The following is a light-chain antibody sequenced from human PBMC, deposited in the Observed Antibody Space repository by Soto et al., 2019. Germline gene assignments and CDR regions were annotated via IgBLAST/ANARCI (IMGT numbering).Light chain of an antibody. CDR2: DAS. Sequence: DIQMTQSPSTLSASVGDRVTITCRASQSISRSLAWYQQKPGKAPNLLIFDASSSEGGVPSRFSGSGFGTEFTLTITNLQPADFATYYCQQYSDFLISFGPGTTVDFK. CDR3: QQYSDFLIS. CDR1: QSISRS. V-gene: IGKV1-5*01. J-gene: IGKJ3*01.